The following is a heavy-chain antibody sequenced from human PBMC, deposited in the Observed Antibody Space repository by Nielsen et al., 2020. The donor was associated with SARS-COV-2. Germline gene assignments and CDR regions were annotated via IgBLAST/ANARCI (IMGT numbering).Heavy chain of an antibody. CDR3: AREGGYYDSSGYYYYCYGMDV. CDR2: ISSSSSTI. J-gene: IGHJ6*02. Sequence: GALRLSCGASGFTFKNYALYWVRQAPGKGLEWVSYISSSSSTIYYADSVKGRFTISRDNAKNSLYLQMNSLRDEDTAVYYCAREGGYYDSSGYYYYCYGMDVWGQGTTVTVSS. V-gene: IGHV3-48*02. D-gene: IGHD3-22*01. CDR1: GFTFKNYA.